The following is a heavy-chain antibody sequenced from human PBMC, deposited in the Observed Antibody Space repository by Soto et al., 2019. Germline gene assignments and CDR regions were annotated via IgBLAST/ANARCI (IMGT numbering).Heavy chain of an antibody. V-gene: IGHV1-69*12. CDR2: IIPIFGTA. CDR3: ARGGLGYCSGGSCSVFDY. J-gene: IGHJ4*02. CDR1: GGTFSSYA. Sequence: QVQLVQSGAEVKKPGSSVKVSCKASGGTFSSYAISWVRQAPGQGLEWMGGIIPIFGTANYAQKFQGRVTITADESTSTAYMGLSRLRSEDTAVYYCARGGLGYCSGGSCSVFDYWGQGTLVTVSS. D-gene: IGHD2-15*01.